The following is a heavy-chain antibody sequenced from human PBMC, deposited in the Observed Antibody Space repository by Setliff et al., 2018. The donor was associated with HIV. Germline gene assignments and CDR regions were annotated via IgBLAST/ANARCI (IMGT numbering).Heavy chain of an antibody. Sequence: GGSLRLSCEMSSFILKDYGMNWVRQAPGKGLEWVAFIRYDGSKKYHADSVKGRFTISRDNYKNTLYLQMNSLRAEDTAVYYCAKGDYYDTTYDAFDIWGQGTMVTVSS. CDR1: SFILKDYG. V-gene: IGHV3-30*02. CDR3: AKGDYYDTTYDAFDI. J-gene: IGHJ3*02. CDR2: IRYDGSKK. D-gene: IGHD3-22*01.